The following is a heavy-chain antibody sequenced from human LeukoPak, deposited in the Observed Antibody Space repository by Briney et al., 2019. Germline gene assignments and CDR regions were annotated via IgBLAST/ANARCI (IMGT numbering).Heavy chain of an antibody. CDR3: ARQSDCSSSSCYTSAFDI. V-gene: IGHV4-39*01. CDR1: GGSISSSSYS. CDR2: IYYSGGT. J-gene: IGHJ3*02. D-gene: IGHD2-2*02. Sequence: SETLSLTCTVSGGSISSSSYSWGWIRQPPGKGLEWIETIYYSGGTYFNPSLKSRVTISVDTSKNQFSLKLSSVTAADTAVYYCARQSDCSSSSCYTSAFDIWAKGQWSPSLQ.